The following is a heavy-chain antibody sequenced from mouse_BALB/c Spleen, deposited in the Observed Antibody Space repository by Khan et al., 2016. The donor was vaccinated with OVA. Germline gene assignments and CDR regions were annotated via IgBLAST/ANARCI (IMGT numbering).Heavy chain of an antibody. CDR1: GYTFTNYG. V-gene: IGHV9-3-1*01. D-gene: IGHD1-1*01. J-gene: IGHJ4*01. Sequence: QVQLQQSGPELKKPGETVKISCKASGYTFTNYGMTWVKQAPGKGLKWMGWIYTYTGEPTYADDFKGRFAFSLESSASTAYLQINNLTNEDTATYFCARGSSRAMDYWGQGTSVTVSS. CDR3: ARGSSRAMDY. CDR2: IYTYTGEP.